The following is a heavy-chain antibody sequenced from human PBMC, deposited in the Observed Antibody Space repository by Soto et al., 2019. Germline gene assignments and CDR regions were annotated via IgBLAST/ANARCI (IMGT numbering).Heavy chain of an antibody. J-gene: IGHJ4*02. CDR2: IYYSGST. D-gene: IGHD3-22*01. CDR3: AMNSGYYYLRLFDY. V-gene: IGHV4-39*01. CDR1: GGSISSSSCY. Sequence: PSETLSLTCTVSGGSISSSSCYWGWIRQAPGKGLEWIGSIYYSGSTYYNPSLKSRVTISVDTSKNQFTLKLSSVPAADTAVYYCAMNSGYYYLRLFDYWGQGTLVTVSS.